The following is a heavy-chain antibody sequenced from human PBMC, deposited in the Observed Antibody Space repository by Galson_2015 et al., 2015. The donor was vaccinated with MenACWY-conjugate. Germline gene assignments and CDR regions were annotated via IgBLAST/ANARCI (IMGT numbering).Heavy chain of an antibody. J-gene: IGHJ5*02. CDR1: GFNFSTYG. CDR3: AGERAESGGPIDP. CDR2: ISSSSNSI. D-gene: IGHD6-19*01. Sequence: SLRLSCATSGFNFSTYGMNWVRQAPGKGLEWVSYISSSSNSIYYADSVRGRFTISRDNAKNSLYLQMNSLRAEDTALYYCAGERAESGGPIDPWGQGTLVTVSS. V-gene: IGHV3-48*04.